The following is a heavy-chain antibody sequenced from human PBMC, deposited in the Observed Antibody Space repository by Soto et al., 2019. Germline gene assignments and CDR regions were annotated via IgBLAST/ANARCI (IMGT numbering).Heavy chain of an antibody. J-gene: IGHJ4*02. CDR1: GYTFTSYY. D-gene: IGHD3-3*01. V-gene: IGHV1-46*03. CDR3: ARDRPTRFLEWFGPDY. CDR2: INPSGGST. Sequence: QVQLVQSGAEVKKPGASVKVSCKASGYTFTSYYMHWVRQAPGQGLEWMGIINPSGGSTSYAQKFQGRVTITRDTSTSTVYRELSSLRSEDTAGYYCARDRPTRFLEWFGPDYWGQGTLVTVSS.